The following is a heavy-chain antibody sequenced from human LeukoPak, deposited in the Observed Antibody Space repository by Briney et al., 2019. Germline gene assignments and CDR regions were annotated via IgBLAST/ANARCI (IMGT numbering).Heavy chain of an antibody. J-gene: IGHJ5*02. D-gene: IGHD2-2*01. Sequence: GGSLRLSCAASGFTFSSYAMSWVRQAPGKGLEWVSSISSSSIYIYYADSVKGRFTISRDNAKNSLYLQMNSLRAEDTAVYYCARAYCRRSSCYAWESWFDPWGQGTLVTVSS. CDR2: ISSSSIYI. CDR3: ARAYCRRSSCYAWESWFDP. V-gene: IGHV3-21*01. CDR1: GFTFSSYA.